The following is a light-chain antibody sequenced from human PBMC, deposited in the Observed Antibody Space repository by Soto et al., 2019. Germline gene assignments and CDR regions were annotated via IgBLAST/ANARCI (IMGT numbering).Light chain of an antibody. CDR1: QSISSW. J-gene: IGKJ2*02. V-gene: IGKV1-5*03. CDR2: KAS. CDR3: QHYNSYPCS. Sequence: DIQMTQSPSTLAASVGDRVTITCRASQSISSWLAWYQQKPGKAPNLLIYKASSLESGVPSRFSGSRSRTEFTLTISSLQPDDFATYYCQHYNSYPCSFGQGTKLEIK.